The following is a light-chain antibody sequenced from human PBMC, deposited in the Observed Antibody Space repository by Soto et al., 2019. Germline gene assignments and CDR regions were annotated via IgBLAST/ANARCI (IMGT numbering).Light chain of an antibody. CDR2: GAS. CDR1: QSVKSDY. V-gene: IGKV3-20*01. J-gene: IGKJ4*01. Sequence: EIVLTQSPGTLSLSPGERATLSCRASQSVKSDYFAWYQQKPGQAPRLLISGASSRATGIPDRFSGSGSGTDFTLTISRLEPEDFVVYYCQQYGSSPLTFGGGTKVEI. CDR3: QQYGSSPLT.